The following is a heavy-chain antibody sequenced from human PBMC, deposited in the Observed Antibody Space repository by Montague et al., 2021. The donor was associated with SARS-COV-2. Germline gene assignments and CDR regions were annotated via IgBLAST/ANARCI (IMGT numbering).Heavy chain of an antibody. CDR3: ARGAGGSYYGPFDY. V-gene: IGHV3-30-3*01. CDR2: ISFDGSSK. Sequence: SLRLSCAASGFTFSTFAMHWVRQAPGKGLEWVAVISFDGSSKYYADSVKGRFTISRDNSKNTLYLRMNSLRAEDTAVFYCARGAGGSYYGPFDYWGQGTLVTVSS. CDR1: GFTFSTFA. D-gene: IGHD1-26*01. J-gene: IGHJ4*02.